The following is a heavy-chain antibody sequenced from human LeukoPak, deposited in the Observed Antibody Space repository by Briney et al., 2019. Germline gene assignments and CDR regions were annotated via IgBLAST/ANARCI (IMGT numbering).Heavy chain of an antibody. J-gene: IGHJ4*02. D-gene: IGHD3/OR15-3a*01. Sequence: GGSLRLSCAASGFTFSSYAMHWVRQAPGKGLEWVAAISNDENNKYYADSVKGRFAISRDNSKNTVYLEMNSLRAEDTAVYYCARDLIYWGQGTLVTVSS. CDR2: ISNDENNK. CDR3: ARDLIY. CDR1: GFTFSSYA. V-gene: IGHV3-30*09.